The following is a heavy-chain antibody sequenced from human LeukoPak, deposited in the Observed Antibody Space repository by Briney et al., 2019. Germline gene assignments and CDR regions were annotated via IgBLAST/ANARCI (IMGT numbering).Heavy chain of an antibody. Sequence: SETLSLTCTVSGGSISSYYWSWIRQPPGKGLEWIGYIYYSGSTNYNPSLKSRVTISVDTSKNQFSLKLSSVTAADTAVYYCAGVFGTGYFYYWGQGTLVTVSS. V-gene: IGHV4-59*01. D-gene: IGHD3/OR15-3a*01. J-gene: IGHJ4*02. CDR2: IYYSGST. CDR3: AGVFGTGYFYY. CDR1: GGSISSYY.